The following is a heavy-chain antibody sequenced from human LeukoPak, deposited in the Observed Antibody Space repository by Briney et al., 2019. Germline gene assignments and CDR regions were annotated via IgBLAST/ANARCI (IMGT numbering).Heavy chain of an antibody. Sequence: PGGSLRLSCAASGFTFSSYSMNWVRQAPGKGLEWVSSISSSSSYIYYADSVKGRFTISRDNAKNSLYLQMNSLRAEDTAVYYCARDKGMEWRYDAFDIWGQGTMVTVSS. CDR2: ISSSSSYI. V-gene: IGHV3-21*01. D-gene: IGHD3-3*01. J-gene: IGHJ3*02. CDR3: ARDKGMEWRYDAFDI. CDR1: GFTFSSYS.